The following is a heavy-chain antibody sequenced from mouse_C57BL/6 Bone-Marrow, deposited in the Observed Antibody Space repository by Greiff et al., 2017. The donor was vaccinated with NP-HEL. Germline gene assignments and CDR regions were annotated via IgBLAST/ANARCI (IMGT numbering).Heavy chain of an antibody. Sequence: QVQLQQPGAELVMPGASVKLSCKASGYTFTSYWMHWVKQRPGQGLEWIGEIDPSDSYTNYNQKFKGKSNLTVDKSSSTADMQLSSLTSEDSAVYYGARSPYSNYLYYFDYWGQGTTLTVSS. CDR2: IDPSDSYT. CDR1: GYTFTSYW. J-gene: IGHJ2*01. CDR3: ARSPYSNYLYYFDY. D-gene: IGHD2-5*01. V-gene: IGHV1-69*01.